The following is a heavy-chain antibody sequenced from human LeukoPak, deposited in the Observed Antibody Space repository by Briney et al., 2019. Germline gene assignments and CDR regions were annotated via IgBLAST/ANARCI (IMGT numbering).Heavy chain of an antibody. D-gene: IGHD1-26*01. V-gene: IGHV3-23*01. CDR2: ISGSGDST. CDR1: GFTFSSYA. CDR3: AKVVGATVDV. J-gene: IGHJ6*02. Sequence: EGSLRLSCAASGFTFSSYAMSWVRQAPGKGLEWVSAISGSGDSTYYADSVKGRFTISRDNSKNTLYLQMNSLRAEDTAIYYCAKVVGATVDVWGQGTTVTVSS.